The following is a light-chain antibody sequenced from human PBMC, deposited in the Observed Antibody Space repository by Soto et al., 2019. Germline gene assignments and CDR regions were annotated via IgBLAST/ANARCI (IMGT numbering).Light chain of an antibody. CDR3: QQYDNLPYT. CDR1: QDISNY. Sequence: DIQMTQSPSSLSASVGDRVTITCQASQDISNYLNWYQQKPGKAPKLLIYDASNLETVFPSRFSGSGSGTDFTFNISSLQHEDIATYYCQQYDNLPYTFGQGTKLEIK. CDR2: DAS. J-gene: IGKJ2*01. V-gene: IGKV1-33*01.